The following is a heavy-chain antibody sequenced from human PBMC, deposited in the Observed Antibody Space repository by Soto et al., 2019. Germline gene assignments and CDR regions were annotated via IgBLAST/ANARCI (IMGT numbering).Heavy chain of an antibody. CDR2: IWYDGSNK. CDR1: GFTFSSYG. CDR3: ARDLTYYSGSGSYYPDHGMDV. V-gene: IGHV3-33*01. D-gene: IGHD3-10*01. J-gene: IGHJ6*02. Sequence: PGGSLRLSCAASGFTFSSYGMHWARQAPGKGLEWVAVIWYDGSNKYYADSMKGRFTISRDNSKNTLYLQMNSLRAEDTAVYYCARDLTYYSGSGSYYPDHGMDVWGQGTTVTVSS.